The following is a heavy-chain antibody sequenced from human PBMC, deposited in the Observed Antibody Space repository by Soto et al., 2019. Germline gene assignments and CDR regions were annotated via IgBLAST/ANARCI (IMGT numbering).Heavy chain of an antibody. D-gene: IGHD6-13*01. CDR1: VFTFSSYA. V-gene: IGHV3-23*01. Sequence: AGGALLVSCATSVFTFSSYAMSWVRQAPGMGLDWVSAISGSGGSTYYADSVNGRFTISIDNSKNTLYLQMNSLRAEDTAVYYCAKDRSIAMIGSVTYYFDYWGQGTLVTVSS. CDR3: AKDRSIAMIGSVTYYFDY. CDR2: ISGSGGST. J-gene: IGHJ4*02.